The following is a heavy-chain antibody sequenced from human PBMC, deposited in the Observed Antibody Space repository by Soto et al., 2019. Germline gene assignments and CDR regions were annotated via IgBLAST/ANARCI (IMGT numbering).Heavy chain of an antibody. CDR1: GYSFTSYW. CDR3: ARHKRIAAAGNYYYYGMDV. CDR2: IDPSDSYT. J-gene: IGHJ6*02. D-gene: IGHD6-13*01. Sequence: GESLKISCKGSGYSFTSYWISWVRQMPGKGLEWMGRIDPSDSYTNYSPSFQGHVTISADKSISTAYLQWSSLKASDTAMYYCARHKRIAAAGNYYYYGMDVWGQGTTLTVSS. V-gene: IGHV5-10-1*01.